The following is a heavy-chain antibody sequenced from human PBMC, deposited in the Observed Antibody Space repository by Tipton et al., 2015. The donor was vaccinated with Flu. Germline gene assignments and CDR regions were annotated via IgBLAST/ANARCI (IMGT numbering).Heavy chain of an antibody. Sequence: LRLSCTVSGGSISGYYWTWIRQPPGKGLEWIGYIYYSGSTNYNPSLKSRVTISVDTSKNQFPLKLSSVTAADTAVYYCATEYRGGGNRYYFDYWGQGTLVTVSS. CDR3: ATEYRGGGNRYYFDY. CDR1: GGSISGYY. V-gene: IGHV4-59*01. D-gene: IGHD4-23*01. J-gene: IGHJ4*02. CDR2: IYYSGST.